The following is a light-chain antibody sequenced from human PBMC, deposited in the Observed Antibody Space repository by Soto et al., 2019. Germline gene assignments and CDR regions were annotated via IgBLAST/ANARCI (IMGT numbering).Light chain of an antibody. V-gene: IGKV3-20*01. CDR3: LHDYSYPRT. CDR1: QSVSSTY. Sequence: EIVLTQSPGTLSLPLGETATLSCRASQSVSSTYLAWYQQKPGQAPRLLIYGASSRASGIPDRFSGSGSGTDFTLTISRLEPEDFATYYCLHDYSYPRTFGQGTKVEIK. CDR2: GAS. J-gene: IGKJ1*01.